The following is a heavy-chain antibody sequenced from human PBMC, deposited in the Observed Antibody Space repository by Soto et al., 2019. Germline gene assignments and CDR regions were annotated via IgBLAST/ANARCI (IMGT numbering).Heavy chain of an antibody. V-gene: IGHV4-59*01. CDR1: GGSITSYH. Sequence: PSETLSLTCVVSGGSITSYHWSWIRQFPGKGLEWIAYTAYTGNTNYNPSLKSRVTISMDTSKNQLSLKLTSMTAADTAVYYCARSRAGGNLYYYYYYGMDVWGQGTTVTVSS. CDR3: ARSRAGGNLYYYYYYGMDV. D-gene: IGHD2-21*02. CDR2: TAYTGNT. J-gene: IGHJ6*02.